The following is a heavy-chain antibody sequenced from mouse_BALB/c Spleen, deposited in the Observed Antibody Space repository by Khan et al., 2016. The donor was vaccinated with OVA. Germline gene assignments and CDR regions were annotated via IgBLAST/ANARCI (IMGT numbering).Heavy chain of an antibody. CDR1: GFTFSTYA. J-gene: IGHJ3*01. CDR3: ARSPYGNFAY. D-gene: IGHD2-1*01. CDR2: ISSDGDYT. V-gene: IGHV5-9-3*01. Sequence: EVKLVESGGGLVKPGGSLKLSCAASGFTFSTYAMSWVRQTPEKRLEWVATISSDGDYTYYPDNVPGRFTISRDNAKNTLYLHMSSLRSGGTAMYYCARSPYGNFAYWGQGTLVTVSA.